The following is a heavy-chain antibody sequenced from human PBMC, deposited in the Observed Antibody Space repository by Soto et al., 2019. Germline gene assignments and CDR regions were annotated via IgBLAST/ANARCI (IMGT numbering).Heavy chain of an antibody. J-gene: IGHJ2*01. V-gene: IGHV3-21*01. CDR3: ARTPSGATMLRGPYYYVDL. Sequence: PGGSLRLSCAVSGFTFSNYGMNWVRQAPGKGLEWVSSIDTRGTYIYYADSVRGRFTISRDNAENSLYLQMNSLRAEDTAVYYCARTPSGATMLRGPYYYVDLWGRGTLVSVS. CDR2: IDTRGTYI. D-gene: IGHD3-10*01. CDR1: GFTFSNYG.